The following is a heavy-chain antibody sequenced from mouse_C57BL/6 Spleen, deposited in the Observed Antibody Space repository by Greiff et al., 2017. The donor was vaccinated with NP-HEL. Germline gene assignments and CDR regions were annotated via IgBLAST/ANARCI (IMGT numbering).Heavy chain of an antibody. D-gene: IGHD1-1*01. Sequence: EVMLVESGGGLVQPGGSLKLSCAASGFTFSDYYMYWVRQTPEKRLEWVAYISNGGGSTYYPDTVKGRFTISRDNAKNTLYLQMSRLKSEDTAMYYCARVLLRGYFDVWGTGTTVTVSS. CDR2: ISNGGGST. CDR1: GFTFSDYY. V-gene: IGHV5-12*01. CDR3: ARVLLRGYFDV. J-gene: IGHJ1*03.